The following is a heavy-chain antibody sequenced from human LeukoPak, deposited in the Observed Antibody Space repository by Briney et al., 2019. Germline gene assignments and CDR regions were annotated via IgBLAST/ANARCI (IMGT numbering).Heavy chain of an antibody. J-gene: IGHJ6*02. D-gene: IGHD2-15*01. V-gene: IGHV3-23*01. Sequence: PGGSLRLSCAASGFTFSSYAMSWVRQAPGKGLEWVSAISGSGDSTYYADSVKGRFTISRDNSKNTLYLQMNSLRAEDTAVYYCAKGVAATVHYYGMDVWGQGTTVTVSS. CDR2: ISGSGDST. CDR1: GFTFSSYA. CDR3: AKGVAATVHYYGMDV.